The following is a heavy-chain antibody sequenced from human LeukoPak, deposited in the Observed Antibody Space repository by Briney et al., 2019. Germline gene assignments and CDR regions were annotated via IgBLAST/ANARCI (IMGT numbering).Heavy chain of an antibody. D-gene: IGHD3-16*01. Sequence: APVKVSCKASGYKFTDDYMHWVRQAPGQGLEFMGWINPDSGFTNYAQKFKGRVTMTRDTSISTAYLKVRSLTSDDTAVYYCAPTAEAYTSWWKVWGQGTLVTVSS. CDR3: APTAEAYTSWWKV. J-gene: IGHJ4*02. CDR1: GYKFTDDY. CDR2: INPDSGFT. V-gene: IGHV1-2*02.